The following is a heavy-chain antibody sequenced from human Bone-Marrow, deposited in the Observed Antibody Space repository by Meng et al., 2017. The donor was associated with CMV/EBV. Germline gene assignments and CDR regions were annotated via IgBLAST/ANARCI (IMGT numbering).Heavy chain of an antibody. Sequence: GESLKISCAASGFTFSSYTMHWVRQAPGKGLEWVSVISWDGGSTYYADSVKGRFTISRDNSKNSLYLQMNSLRTEDAALYYCAKDGDIAAPGTPVFLDSWGQGTLVTVSS. CDR3: AKDGDIAAPGTPVFLDS. V-gene: IGHV3-43*01. J-gene: IGHJ4*02. CDR2: ISWDGGST. D-gene: IGHD6-13*01. CDR1: GFTFSSYT.